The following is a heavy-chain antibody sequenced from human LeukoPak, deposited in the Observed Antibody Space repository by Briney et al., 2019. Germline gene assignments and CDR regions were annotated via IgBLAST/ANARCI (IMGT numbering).Heavy chain of an antibody. J-gene: IGHJ4*02. D-gene: IGHD2-21*02. CDR3: ARGRSGGLVTLDY. CDR2: INHSGST. V-gene: IGHV4-34*01. CDR1: GESFSGYY. Sequence: SETLSLTCAIYGESFSGYYWTWIRQPPGKGLEWIGEINHSGSTNHNPSLKSRVTISLDTSKNQFSLKLTSVTAADTAVYYCARGRSGGLVTLDYWGQGTLVTVSS.